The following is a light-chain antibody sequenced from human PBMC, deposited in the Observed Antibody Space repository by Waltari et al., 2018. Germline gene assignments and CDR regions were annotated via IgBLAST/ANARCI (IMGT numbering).Light chain of an antibody. CDR3: QVWDGDSDHPV. V-gene: IGLV3-21*03. CDR2: DDT. J-gene: IGLJ2*01. Sequence: YELTQPPSGSVAPGKTAKISCGGHHSRDKTVHWYHQRPGQAPVLVIYDDTVRPSGIPKRFSASDTATLTIARVEAGDEAVYYCQVWDGDSDHPVFGGGTKLTVL. CDR1: HSRDKT.